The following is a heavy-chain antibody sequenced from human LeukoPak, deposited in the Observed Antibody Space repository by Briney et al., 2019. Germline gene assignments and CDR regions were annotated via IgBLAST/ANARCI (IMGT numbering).Heavy chain of an antibody. CDR1: GFTFSTYW. J-gene: IGHJ4*02. CDR2: IKQDGSEK. CDR3: ARDFCSGGSCSSVPFDY. D-gene: IGHD2-15*01. V-gene: IGHV3-7*01. Sequence: VQPGGSLRLSCAASGFTFSTYWMSWVRQAPGKGLEWVANIKQDGSEKYYVDSVKGRFTISRDNAKNSLYLQMNSLRAEDTAVYYCARDFCSGGSCSSVPFDYWGQGTLVTVSS.